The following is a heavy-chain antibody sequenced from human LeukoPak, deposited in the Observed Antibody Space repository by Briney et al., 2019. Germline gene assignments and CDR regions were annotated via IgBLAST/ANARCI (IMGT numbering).Heavy chain of an antibody. V-gene: IGHV3-23*01. D-gene: IGHD6-13*01. J-gene: IGHJ2*01. CDR3: AKRGSNWYWYFDL. CDR2: IGGSGRAT. CDR1: GFTFNNYA. Sequence: PGGSLRLSCAASGFTFNNYAMNWVRQAPGKGLEWVSAIGGSGRATYYAETVKGRFTISRDNSKNTVFLQIHILRADDTAVYYCAKRGSNWYWYFDLWGRGTLVTVSS.